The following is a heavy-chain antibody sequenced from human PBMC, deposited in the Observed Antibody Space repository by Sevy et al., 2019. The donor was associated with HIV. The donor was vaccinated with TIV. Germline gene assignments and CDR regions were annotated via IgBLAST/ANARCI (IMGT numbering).Heavy chain of an antibody. D-gene: IGHD2-2*01. J-gene: IGHJ5*02. CDR1: GGSISSYY. Sequence: SETLSLTCTVSGGSISSYYWSWIRQPPGKGLEWIGYIYYSGSTNYNPSLKSRVTISIDTSKNQFSLKLSSVTAADTDVYYCARWRRDWSSTSRWFDPWGQGTLVTVSS. V-gene: IGHV4-59*01. CDR2: IYYSGST. CDR3: ARWRRDWSSTSRWFDP.